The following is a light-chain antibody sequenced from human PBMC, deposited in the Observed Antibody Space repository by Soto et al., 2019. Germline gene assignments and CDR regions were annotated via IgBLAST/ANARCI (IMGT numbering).Light chain of an antibody. CDR2: SAS. CDR3: LQYQSYWT. V-gene: IGKV1-5*03. CDR1: QNIRSW. J-gene: IGKJ1*01. Sequence: DIQMTQSPSTLSASVGDRVTITCRASQNIRSWLAWYQQKPGKAPELLIYSASGLESGVPSRFSGSGSGTEFTLTISSLQPDDFATYYCLQYQSYWTFGQGTKVEVK.